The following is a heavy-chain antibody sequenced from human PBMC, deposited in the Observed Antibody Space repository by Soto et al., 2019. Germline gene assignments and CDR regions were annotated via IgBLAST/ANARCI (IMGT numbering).Heavy chain of an antibody. V-gene: IGHV3-23*01. CDR1: GFTFSSYA. CDR2: ISGSGGST. Sequence: EVQLLESGGGLVQPGGSLRLSCAASGFTFSSYAMSWVRQAPGKGLEWVSAISGSGGSTYYADSVKGRFTISRDNSKNTLYLQMSSLRAEDTAVYYCAKDVSYSLSSHQDYWGQGTLVTVSS. CDR3: AKDVSYSLSSHQDY. D-gene: IGHD2-15*01. J-gene: IGHJ4*02.